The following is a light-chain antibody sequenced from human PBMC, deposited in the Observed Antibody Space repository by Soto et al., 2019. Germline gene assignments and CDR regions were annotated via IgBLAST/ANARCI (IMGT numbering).Light chain of an antibody. V-gene: IGLV2-14*01. CDR3: GSYISSRIYV. CDR1: SSDVGGYNY. Sequence: QSALTQPASVSVSPGQSITISCTGTSSDVGGYNYVSWYQQHPGKAPKLMIYEVSNRPSGVSDRFSGSKSGNTASLTISGLQAEDEADYYCGSYISSRIYVFGAGTKVTVL. CDR2: EVS. J-gene: IGLJ1*01.